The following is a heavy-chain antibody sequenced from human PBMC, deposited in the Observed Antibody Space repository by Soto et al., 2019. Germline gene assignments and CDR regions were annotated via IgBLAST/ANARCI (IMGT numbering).Heavy chain of an antibody. CDR1: GDSVSSNSAA. Sequence: PSQTLSLTFAISGDSVSSNSAAWNWIRQCPSRVLEWLGRTYYRSKWYNDYAVSVKSRITINPDTSKNQFSLQLNSVTPEDTAVYYCQRDPASYSSGWYPYPGGVHYYYYGMDVWGQVPTMTVYS. D-gene: IGHD6-19*01. J-gene: IGHJ6*02. CDR3: QRDPASYSSGWYPYPGGVHYYYYGMDV. CDR2: TYYRSKWYN. V-gene: IGHV6-1*01.